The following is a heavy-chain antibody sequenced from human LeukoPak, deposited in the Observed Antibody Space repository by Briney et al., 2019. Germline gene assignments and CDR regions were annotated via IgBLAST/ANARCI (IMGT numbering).Heavy chain of an antibody. V-gene: IGHV3-23*01. CDR2: IRGGGAP. J-gene: IGHJ6*02. CDR1: GFTFSSHT. Sequence: PGGSLRLSCAASGFTFSSHTMNWVRQAPGKGLQWVSSIRGGGAPVYADSVKGRFTISRDNSKNTLYLQMNSLRAEDTAVYYCARVQSAYYYYYGMDVWGQGTTVTVSS. CDR3: ARVQSAYYYYYGMDV.